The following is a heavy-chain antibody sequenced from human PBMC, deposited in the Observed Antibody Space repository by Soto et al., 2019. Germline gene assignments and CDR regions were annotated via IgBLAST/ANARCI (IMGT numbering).Heavy chain of an antibody. CDR3: AVASPPSTIDY. Sequence: SETLSLTCTVSGGSISSYYWSWIRQPPGKGLEWIGYIYYSGSTNYNPSLKSRVTISVDTSKNQFSLKLSSVTAADTAVYYCAVASPPSTIDYWGQGTLVTVSS. CDR1: GGSISSYY. CDR2: IYYSGST. V-gene: IGHV4-59*01. D-gene: IGHD5-12*01. J-gene: IGHJ4*02.